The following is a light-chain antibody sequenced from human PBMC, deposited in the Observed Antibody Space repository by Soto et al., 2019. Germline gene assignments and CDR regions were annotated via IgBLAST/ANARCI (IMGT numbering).Light chain of an antibody. CDR1: HNILYSSDNKNY. Sequence: DIALTQSQDSLAVCLWERATLTCKSSHNILYSSDNKNYLSWYQQRPGQPPKLLFYWASTRESGVPDRFSGSGSGTHFTLTVTSLQAEDVAVYYCQQYYSSPPTSGQRTKV. CDR3: QQYYSSPPT. V-gene: IGKV4-1*01. CDR2: WAS. J-gene: IGKJ1*01.